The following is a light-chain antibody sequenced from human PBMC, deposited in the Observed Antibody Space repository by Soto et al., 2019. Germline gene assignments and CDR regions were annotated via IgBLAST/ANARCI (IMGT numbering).Light chain of an antibody. CDR1: QSVSSIN. J-gene: IGKJ3*01. Sequence: EIVLTQSPGTLSLSPGERATLSCRASQSVSSINLAWYQQKPGQAPRLLIYGASSRATGIPDRFSGSGSGTDFTLTISRLEPEDFAVYYCQQYGSSPFPFGPGTKVDIK. CDR2: GAS. CDR3: QQYGSSPFP. V-gene: IGKV3-20*01.